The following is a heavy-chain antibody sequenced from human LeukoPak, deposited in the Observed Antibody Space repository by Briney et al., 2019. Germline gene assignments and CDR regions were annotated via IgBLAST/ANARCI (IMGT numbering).Heavy chain of an antibody. CDR3: ARQGAVAGTFDY. Sequence: SETLSLTCTVPGGSINSYYWNWIRQPPGKGLEWIGYIYYSGSTNYNPSLKSRVNISVDTSKNQFSLNLPSVSAADTAVYYCARQGAVAGTFDYWGQGTLVTVSS. V-gene: IGHV4-59*08. D-gene: IGHD6-19*01. J-gene: IGHJ4*02. CDR1: GGSINSYY. CDR2: IYYSGST.